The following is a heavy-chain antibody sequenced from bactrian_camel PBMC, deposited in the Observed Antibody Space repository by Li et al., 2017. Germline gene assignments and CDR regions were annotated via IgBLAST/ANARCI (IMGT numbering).Heavy chain of an antibody. J-gene: IGHJ6*01. CDR2: ISRSGGTT. V-gene: IGHV3S40*01. D-gene: IGHD1*01. Sequence: EVQLVESGGGLVQPGGSLRLSCAASGLFFGASGMSWLRQAPGKGLEWVSGISRSGGTTYHADSVKGRLTISRDNAKNMVYLQLNSVKTEDMGMYYCAKDMIDLATFDAWGQGTQVTVS. CDR1: GLFFGASG. CDR3: AKDMIDLATFDA.